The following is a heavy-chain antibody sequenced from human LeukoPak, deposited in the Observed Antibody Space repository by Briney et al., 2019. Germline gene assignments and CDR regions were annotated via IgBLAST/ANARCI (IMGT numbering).Heavy chain of an antibody. Sequence: GGSLRLSCAASGFTVSSNYMSWVRQAPGQGLEWVSVIYSGGSTYYADSVKGRFTISRDNSKDTLYLQMNSLRAEDTAVYYCARGRSGYYFDYWGQGTLVTVSS. CDR2: IYSGGST. V-gene: IGHV3-53*01. J-gene: IGHJ4*02. D-gene: IGHD7-27*01. CDR3: ARGRSGYYFDY. CDR1: GFTVSSNY.